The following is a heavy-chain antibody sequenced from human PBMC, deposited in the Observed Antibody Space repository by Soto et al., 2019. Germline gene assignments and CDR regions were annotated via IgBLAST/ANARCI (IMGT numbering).Heavy chain of an antibody. J-gene: IGHJ4*02. CDR2: ISYDGSYK. CDR1: GFTFSSYA. D-gene: IGHD3-16*02. CDR3: AKDDNYDYVWGTYRSLYFDY. Sequence: PGGSLRLSCVASGFTFSSYAMSWVRQAPGKGLEWVAVISYDGSYKYYADSVKGRFTISRDNSKNTLYLQMNSLRAEDTAVYYCAKDDNYDYVWGTYRSLYFDYWGQGTLVTVSS. V-gene: IGHV3-30*18.